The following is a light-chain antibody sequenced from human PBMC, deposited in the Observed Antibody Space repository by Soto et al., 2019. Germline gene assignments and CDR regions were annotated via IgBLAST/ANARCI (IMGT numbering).Light chain of an antibody. CDR2: DAS. V-gene: IGKV1-5*02. CDR3: QQYNSFAPYS. Sequence: DIQMTQSPSTWSAPVGDTATIICRASKIVSFWLAWYQQKPGKAPKLLIYDASTLYSGVPSRFSGSRSGTEFTLTISSLQPDDFASYYCQQYNSFAPYSFGQGTKLEI. J-gene: IGKJ2*03. CDR1: KIVSFW.